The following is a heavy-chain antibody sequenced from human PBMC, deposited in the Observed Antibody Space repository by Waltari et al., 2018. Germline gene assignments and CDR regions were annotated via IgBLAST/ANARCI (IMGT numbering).Heavy chain of an antibody. V-gene: IGHV1-69*05. CDR2: IIPIFGTA. Sequence: QVQLVQSGAEVKKPGSSVKVSCKASGGPFSSYAISWVRQAPGQWLEWMGGIIPIFGTANYAQKFQGRVTITTDESTSTAYMELSSLRSEDTAVYYCARGRIAAAGVTLWFDPWGQGTLVTVSS. CDR1: GGPFSSYA. CDR3: ARGRIAAAGVTLWFDP. D-gene: IGHD6-13*01. J-gene: IGHJ5*02.